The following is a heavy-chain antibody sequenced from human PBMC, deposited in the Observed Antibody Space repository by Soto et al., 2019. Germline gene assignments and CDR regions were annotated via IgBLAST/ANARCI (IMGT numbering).Heavy chain of an antibody. J-gene: IGHJ4*02. Sequence: QVQLVQSGAEVQKPGSSVKVSCKASGGTFSSYAISWVRQAPGQGLEWMGGIIPIFGTANYAQKFQGRVTITADESTRTAYMELSSLRCEDTAVYYCASDLGCGGDCSVSDYWGQGTLVTVSS. CDR1: GGTFSSYA. V-gene: IGHV1-69*01. CDR3: ASDLGCGGDCSVSDY. D-gene: IGHD2-21*02. CDR2: IIPIFGTA.